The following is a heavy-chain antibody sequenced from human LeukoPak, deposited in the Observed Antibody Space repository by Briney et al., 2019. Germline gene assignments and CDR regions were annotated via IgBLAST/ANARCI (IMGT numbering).Heavy chain of an antibody. CDR3: ARDTGSYYGFDY. J-gene: IGHJ4*02. CDR1: GGTFSSYA. V-gene: IGHV1-69*13. CDR2: IIPFFGTA. D-gene: IGHD1-26*01. Sequence: SVKVSCKASGGTFSSYAISWVRQAPGQGLEWMGGIIPFFGTASYAQNFRGRVTITADESTSTAYMELSSLRSEDTAVYYCARDTGSYYGFDYWGQGTLVTVSS.